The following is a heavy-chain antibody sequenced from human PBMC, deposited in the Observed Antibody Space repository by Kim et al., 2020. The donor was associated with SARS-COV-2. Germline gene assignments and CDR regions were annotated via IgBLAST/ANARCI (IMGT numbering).Heavy chain of an antibody. J-gene: IGHJ6*02. V-gene: IGHV4-59*01. CDR3: ARLVGATDYYYYGMDV. D-gene: IGHD1-26*01. Sequence: SLKSRVTISVDTSENQFSLKLSSVTAADTAVYYCARLVGATDYYYYGMDVWGQGTTVTVSS.